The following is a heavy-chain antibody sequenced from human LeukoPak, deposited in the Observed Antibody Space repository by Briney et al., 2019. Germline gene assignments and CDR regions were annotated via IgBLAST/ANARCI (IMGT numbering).Heavy chain of an antibody. D-gene: IGHD6-19*01. Sequence: PGGSLRLSCAASGFTFSSYWMHWVRQAPGKGLEWVSGISWNSGSIGYADSVKGRFTISRDNAKNSLYLQMNSLRAEDTALYYCAKDASSGWTYGGNFDYWGQGTLVTVSS. CDR2: ISWNSGSI. J-gene: IGHJ4*02. V-gene: IGHV3-9*01. CDR3: AKDASSGWTYGGNFDY. CDR1: GFTFSSYW.